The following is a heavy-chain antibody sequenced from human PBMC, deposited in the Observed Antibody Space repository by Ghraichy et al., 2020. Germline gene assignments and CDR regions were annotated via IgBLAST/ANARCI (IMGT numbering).Heavy chain of an antibody. CDR1: GFTVSSNY. J-gene: IGHJ3*02. V-gene: IGHV3-53*01. Sequence: GGSLRLSCAASGFTVSSNYMSWVRQAPGKGLEWVSVIYSGGSTYYADSVKGRFTISRDNSKNTLYLQMNSLRAEDTAVYYCATNSPGYCSGGSCYSGVGAFDIWGQGTMVTVSS. D-gene: IGHD2-15*01. CDR2: IYSGGST. CDR3: ATNSPGYCSGGSCYSGVGAFDI.